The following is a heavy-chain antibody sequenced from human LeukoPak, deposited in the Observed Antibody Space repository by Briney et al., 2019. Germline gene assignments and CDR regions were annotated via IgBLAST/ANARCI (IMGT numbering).Heavy chain of an antibody. D-gene: IGHD4-17*01. V-gene: IGHV3-30-3*01. CDR2: ISYDGSNK. Sequence: GGSLRLSCAASGFTFSSYAMHWVRQAPGKGLEWVAVISYDGSNKYYADSVKGRFTISRDNSKNTLYLQMNSLRAEDTAVYYCARGGAYGDYESPNDYWGQGTLVTVSS. CDR1: GFTFSSYA. CDR3: ARGGAYGDYESPNDY. J-gene: IGHJ4*02.